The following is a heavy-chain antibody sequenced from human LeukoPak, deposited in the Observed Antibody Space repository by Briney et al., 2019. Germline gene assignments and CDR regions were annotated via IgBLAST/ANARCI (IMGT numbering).Heavy chain of an antibody. V-gene: IGHV3-15*01. CDR3: TTLYRLDP. D-gene: IGHD3-10*01. CDR1: GFTFSSAW. CDR2: IKSETDGGTT. Sequence: SGGSLRLSCAASGFTFSSAWVHWVRQAPGKGLEWVGLIKSETDGGTTDYAAPVKDRFIISRDDSKNILYLQTNSLKTEDTAIYYCTTLYRLDPWGQGTLVTVSS. J-gene: IGHJ5*02.